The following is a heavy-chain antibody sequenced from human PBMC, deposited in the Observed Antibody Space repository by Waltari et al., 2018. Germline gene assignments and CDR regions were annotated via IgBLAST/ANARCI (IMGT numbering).Heavy chain of an antibody. D-gene: IGHD3-3*01. CDR1: EGTFGSFA. V-gene: IGHV1-69*01. CDR3: ARDTRYYDFWSGSGEAYGMDV. J-gene: IGHJ6*02. CDR2: IIPIFGTA. Sequence: QVQLVQSGAEVKKPGSSVKVPCKASEGTFGSFATSWVRRAPGKGLEWMGGIIPIFGTANYAQKFQGRVTITADESTSTAYMELSSLRSEDTAVYYCARDTRYYDFWSGSGEAYGMDVWGQGTTVTVSS.